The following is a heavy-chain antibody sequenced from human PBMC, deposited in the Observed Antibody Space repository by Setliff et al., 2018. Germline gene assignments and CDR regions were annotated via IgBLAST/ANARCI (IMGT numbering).Heavy chain of an antibody. V-gene: IGHV2-70*11. Sequence: SGPTLVNPTQTLTLTCTFSGFSLTPSGTCVTWIRQPPGKALEWLARIDWDGDKYYNTSLRTRLTLSKDTSKNQVFLTMTNMDPVDTATYYCARSRYELPHYYFDYWGQGILVTVSS. CDR2: IDWDGDK. D-gene: IGHD1-7*01. CDR1: GFSLTPSGTC. J-gene: IGHJ4*02. CDR3: ARSRYELPHYYFDY.